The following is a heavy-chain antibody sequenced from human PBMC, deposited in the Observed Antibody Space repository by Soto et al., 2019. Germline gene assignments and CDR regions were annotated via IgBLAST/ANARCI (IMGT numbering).Heavy chain of an antibody. J-gene: IGHJ6*02. CDR3: ARVFRGSSTSCCYYYYGMDV. CDR1: GGTFSSYA. V-gene: IGHV1-69*06. Sequence: QVQLVQSGAEVKKPGSSVKVSCKASGGTFSSYAISWVRQAPGQGLEWMGGIIPIFGTANYAQKFQGRVTITADKSTSTAYMELSSLRSEDTAVYYCARVFRGSSTSCCYYYYGMDVWGQGTTVTVSS. CDR2: IIPIFGTA. D-gene: IGHD2-2*01.